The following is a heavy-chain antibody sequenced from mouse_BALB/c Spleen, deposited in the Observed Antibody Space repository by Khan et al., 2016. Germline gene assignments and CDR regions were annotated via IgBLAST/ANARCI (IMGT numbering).Heavy chain of an antibody. Sequence: ESGPGLVKPSQSLSLTCTVTGYSITSGYGWNWIRQFPGNKLEWMGYISYRGSTNYNPSLKSRISITRDTSKNQFFLQLNSVTTEDTATYYCARTARIKYWGQGTTLTVSS. CDR1: GYSITSGYG. J-gene: IGHJ2*01. D-gene: IGHD1-2*01. CDR3: ARTARIKY. V-gene: IGHV3-2*02. CDR2: ISYRGST.